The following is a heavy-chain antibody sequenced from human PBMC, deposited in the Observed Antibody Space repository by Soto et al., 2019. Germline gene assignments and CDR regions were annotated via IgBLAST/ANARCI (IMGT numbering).Heavy chain of an antibody. D-gene: IGHD6-13*01. CDR1: GYTFTSYA. V-gene: IGHV1-3*01. Sequence: ASVKVSCKASGYTFTSYAMHWVRQAPGQRLEWMGWINAGSGNTKYSQKFQGSVTITRDTSASTAYMELSSLRSEDTAVYYCASSSWLNYYYGMDVWGQGTTVTVSS. J-gene: IGHJ6*02. CDR3: ASSSWLNYYYGMDV. CDR2: INAGSGNT.